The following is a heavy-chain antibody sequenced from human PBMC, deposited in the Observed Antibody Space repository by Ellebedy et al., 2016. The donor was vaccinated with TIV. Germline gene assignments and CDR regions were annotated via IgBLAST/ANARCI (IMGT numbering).Heavy chain of an antibody. J-gene: IGHJ3*02. V-gene: IGHV5-51*01. D-gene: IGHD2-2*01. CDR3: AKKGYCSSTTCGTGAFDI. CDR2: IYPGDSDT. CDR1: GYSFTSYW. Sequence: GESLKISXKGSGYSFTSYWIGWVRQMPGKGLEWMGIIYPGDSDTRYSPSFQGQVTISADKSISTAYLQWSSLKASDTAMYYCAKKGYCSSTTCGTGAFDIWGQGTMVTVSS.